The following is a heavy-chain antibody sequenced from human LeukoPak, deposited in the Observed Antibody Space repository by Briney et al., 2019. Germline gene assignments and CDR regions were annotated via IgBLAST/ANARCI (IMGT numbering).Heavy chain of an antibody. J-gene: IGHJ4*02. CDR2: ISWNSGSI. CDR3: ARGGAYCGGNCYPEY. D-gene: IGHD2-21*02. V-gene: IGHV3-9*01. CDR1: GFTFDDYA. Sequence: PGRSLRLSCAASGFTFDDYAMHWVRQAPGKGLEWVSGISWNSGSIGYADSVKGRFTISRENAKNSLYLQMNSLRTGDTAVYFCARGGAYCGGNCYPEYWGQGILVTVSS.